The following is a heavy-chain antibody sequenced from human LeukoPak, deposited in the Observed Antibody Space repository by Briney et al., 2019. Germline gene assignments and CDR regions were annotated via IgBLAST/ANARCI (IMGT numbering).Heavy chain of an antibody. D-gene: IGHD1-26*01. V-gene: IGHV4-59*12. CDR1: GGSISTYY. J-gene: IGHJ3*02. CDR2: IYNSGST. Sequence: KPSETLSLTCTVSGGSISTYYWSWIRKPPGKGLEWIGHIYNSGSTNYSPSLKSRVTISVDTSKNQFSLKLSSVTAADTAVYYCVRERAGATEGAFDIWGQGTMVTVSS. CDR3: VRERAGATEGAFDI.